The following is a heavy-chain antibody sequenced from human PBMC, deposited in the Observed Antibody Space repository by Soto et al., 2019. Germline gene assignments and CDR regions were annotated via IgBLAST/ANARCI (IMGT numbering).Heavy chain of an antibody. CDR2: ISGYNGNT. CDR1: GYTFIDYA. Sequence: QVRLVQSGAEVKRPGASMKVSCKASGYTFIDYAISWVRQAPGQGLEWVGWISGYNGNTIYAQKVQVRVTLTTDTFTRTVFMELRSLRSDDPAVYYCARVGAGGNRESLAYYYAMDVWGQGTTVIVSS. CDR3: ARVGAGGNRESLAYYYAMDV. V-gene: IGHV1-18*01. J-gene: IGHJ6*02. D-gene: IGHD5-18*01.